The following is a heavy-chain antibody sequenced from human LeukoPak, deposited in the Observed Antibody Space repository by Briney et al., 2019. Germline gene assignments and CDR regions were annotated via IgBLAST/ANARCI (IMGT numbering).Heavy chain of an antibody. J-gene: IGHJ4*02. Sequence: GALVKVSCKASGYTFTGYYMHWVRQAPGQGLEWMGWINPNSGGTNYAQKFQGRVTMTRDTSISTAYMELSRLRSDDTAVYYCAREDSAAGTVFDYWGQGTLVTVSS. V-gene: IGHV1-2*02. D-gene: IGHD6-13*01. CDR2: INPNSGGT. CDR1: GYTFTGYY. CDR3: AREDSAAGTVFDY.